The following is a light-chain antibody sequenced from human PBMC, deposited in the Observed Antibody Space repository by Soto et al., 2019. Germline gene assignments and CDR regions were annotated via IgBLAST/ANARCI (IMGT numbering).Light chain of an antibody. CDR2: GAS. J-gene: IGKJ2*01. Sequence: EIVMTQSPATLSVSPGERATLSCRASQSVASLAWYQQKPGQAPRLLIWGASNRVTGIPARFSGSGSGTEFTLTVSSLQSEDFAFYYCQQCDSWPFTFGQGTKLEIK. V-gene: IGKV3-15*01. CDR3: QQCDSWPFT. CDR1: QSVAS.